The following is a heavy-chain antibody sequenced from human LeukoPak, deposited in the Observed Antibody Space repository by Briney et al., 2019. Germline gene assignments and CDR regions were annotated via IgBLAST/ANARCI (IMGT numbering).Heavy chain of an antibody. J-gene: IGHJ4*02. V-gene: IGHV3-23*01. D-gene: IGHD2-2*01. CDR1: GFTFSSYA. CDR3: AKWDIVVVPAAHTDPAFDY. CDR2: ISGSGGST. Sequence: GGSLRLSCAASGFTFSSYAMSWVGQAPGKGLEWVSAISGSGGSTYYADSVKGRFTISRDNSKNTLYLQMNSLRAEDTAVYYCAKWDIVVVPAAHTDPAFDYWGQGTLVTVSS.